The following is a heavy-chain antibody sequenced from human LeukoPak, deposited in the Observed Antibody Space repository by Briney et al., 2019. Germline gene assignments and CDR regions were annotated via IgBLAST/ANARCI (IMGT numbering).Heavy chain of an antibody. Sequence: PSGTLSLTCTVSGGSISSSSYYWGWIRQPPGKGLEWIGTIYYTESTYYNPSLKSRLTISVDTSKNQFSLRLRSVTAADTAVYYCAREHKPVGASALFDYWGQGTLVTVSS. V-gene: IGHV4-39*07. CDR1: GGSISSSSYY. J-gene: IGHJ4*02. D-gene: IGHD1-26*01. CDR2: IYYTEST. CDR3: AREHKPVGASALFDY.